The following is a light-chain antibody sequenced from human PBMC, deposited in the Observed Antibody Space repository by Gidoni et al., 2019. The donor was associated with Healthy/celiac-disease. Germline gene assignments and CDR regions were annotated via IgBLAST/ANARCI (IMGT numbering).Light chain of an antibody. CDR2: LGS. CDR3: MQALQTPYT. CDR1: QSLLHSNGYNY. Sequence: DIVMTQSPLSLPVTPGEPASISCRSSQSLLHSNGYNYLDWYLQKPGQSPQLLIYLGSNRASGVPDRFSGSGSGTDFTLKIGRVEAEDVGVYYCMQALQTPYTFXXXTKLEIK. J-gene: IGKJ2*01. V-gene: IGKV2-28*01.